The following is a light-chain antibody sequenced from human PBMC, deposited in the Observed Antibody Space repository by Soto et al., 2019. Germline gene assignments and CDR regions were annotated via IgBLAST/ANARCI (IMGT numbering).Light chain of an antibody. CDR1: TGPVTTGHY. J-gene: IGLJ1*01. Sequence: QAVVTREPSLTVSPGGKVILTCGSTTGPVTTGHYPCWFQQKPGQAPRPLVYDTANIFSWTPVRFSGSLVGGKAALTLSGAQPEDEAEYYCLLSYRGDYVFGPGTTVTAL. CDR3: LLSYRGDYV. V-gene: IGLV7-46*01. CDR2: DTA.